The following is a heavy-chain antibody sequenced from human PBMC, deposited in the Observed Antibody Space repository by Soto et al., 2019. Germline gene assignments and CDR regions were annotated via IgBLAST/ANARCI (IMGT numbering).Heavy chain of an antibody. V-gene: IGHV3-7*03. J-gene: IGHJ6*02. D-gene: IGHD3-3*01. Sequence: DVQLAESGGGLVQPGGSLRLSCVASGQTFNRYWMSWVRQAPGKGLEWVANIKQDGTEEYYVDSVKGRFTISRDNAKKSLYLQRNSLRAEDTAMYPCVRTHFDSWAMNFYGIDVWGQGTTVTVSS. CDR2: IKQDGTEE. CDR1: GQTFNRYW. CDR3: VRTHFDSWAMNFYGIDV.